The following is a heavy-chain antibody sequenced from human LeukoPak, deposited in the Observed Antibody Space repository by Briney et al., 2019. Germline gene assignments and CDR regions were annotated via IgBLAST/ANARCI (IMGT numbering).Heavy chain of an antibody. CDR1: GFTFSSYA. Sequence: GGSLRLSCAASGFTFSSYAMSWVRQAPGKGLEWVSGISGSGGSTYYADSVKGRFTISRDNSKNSLYLQMNSLRAEDTAVYYCAELGITMIGGVWGKGTTVTISS. V-gene: IGHV3-23*01. D-gene: IGHD3-10*02. CDR3: AELGITMIGGV. CDR2: ISGSGGST. J-gene: IGHJ6*04.